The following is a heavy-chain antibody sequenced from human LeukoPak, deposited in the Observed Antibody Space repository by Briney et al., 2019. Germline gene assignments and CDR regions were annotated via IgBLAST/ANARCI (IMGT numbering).Heavy chain of an antibody. CDR1: GFTFSSYW. V-gene: IGHV3-7*03. CDR3: ASKWVTYYYNSSAYHYPTDVFDI. D-gene: IGHD3-22*01. CDR2: IKQDGSEK. J-gene: IGHJ3*02. Sequence: GGSLRLSCAASGFTFSSYWMSWVRQAPGKGLEWVANIKQDGSEKYYVDSVKGRFTISKDNAKNSLYLQMNSLRAEDTAVYYCASKWVTYYYNSSAYHYPTDVFDIWGQGTMVTVSS.